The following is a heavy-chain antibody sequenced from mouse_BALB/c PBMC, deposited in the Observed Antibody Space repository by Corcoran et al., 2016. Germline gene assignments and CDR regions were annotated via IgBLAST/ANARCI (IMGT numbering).Heavy chain of an antibody. Sequence: EVHLQQSGAELVKPGASVKLSCTASVFNIKDTYMHWVKQRPEQGLEWIGRIDPANGNTKYDPKFQGKATITADTSSNTAYLQLSSLTSEDTAVYYCARWDWYFDVWGAGTTVTVSS. CDR1: VFNIKDTY. CDR3: ARWDWYFDV. CDR2: IDPANGNT. J-gene: IGHJ1*01. V-gene: IGHV14-3*02.